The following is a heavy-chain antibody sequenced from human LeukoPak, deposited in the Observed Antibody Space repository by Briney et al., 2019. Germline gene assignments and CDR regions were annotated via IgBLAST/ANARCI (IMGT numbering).Heavy chain of an antibody. CDR3: ARGWYFAFDI. Sequence: ASVKVSCKASGYTFTNYAINWVRQPPGQGLKWMGWLSAYNGNTNYAQKVQGRVTMTTDTSTSTAYMELRSLRSDDTAVYYCARGWYFAFDIWGQGTMVTVSS. D-gene: IGHD6-13*01. V-gene: IGHV1-18*01. CDR1: GYTFTNYA. J-gene: IGHJ3*02. CDR2: LSAYNGNT.